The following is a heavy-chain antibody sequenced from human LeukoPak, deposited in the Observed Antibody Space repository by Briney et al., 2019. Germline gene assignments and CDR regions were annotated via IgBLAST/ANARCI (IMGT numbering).Heavy chain of an antibody. CDR1: GYTFTSYD. V-gene: IGHV1-8*01. CDR3: ARASPDYGSGTHYAFDI. CDR2: MNPNSGNT. D-gene: IGHD3-10*01. J-gene: IGHJ3*02. Sequence: GASVKVSCKASGYTFTSYDINWVRQATGQGLEWMGWMNPNSGNTGYAQKFPGRVTMTRDTSISTAYMELSSLRSEDTVVYYCARASPDYGSGTHYAFDIWGQGTMVTVSS.